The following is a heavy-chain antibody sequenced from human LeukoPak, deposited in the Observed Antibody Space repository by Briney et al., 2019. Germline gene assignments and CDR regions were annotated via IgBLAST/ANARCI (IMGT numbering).Heavy chain of an antibody. Sequence: ASVKVSCKASGYTFTSYAMHWVRQAPGQRLEWMGWINAGNGNTKYSQKFQGRVTITRDTSASTAYMELSSLRSEDTAVYYCARVAVPSPTGGYYFDYWGQGTLVTVSS. CDR2: INAGNGNT. D-gene: IGHD3-16*01. V-gene: IGHV1-3*01. CDR1: GYTFTSYA. CDR3: ARVAVPSPTGGYYFDY. J-gene: IGHJ4*02.